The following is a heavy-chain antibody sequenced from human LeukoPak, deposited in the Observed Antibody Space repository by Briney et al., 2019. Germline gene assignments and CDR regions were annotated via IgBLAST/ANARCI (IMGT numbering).Heavy chain of an antibody. CDR2: IKQDGSEK. Sequence: AGGSLRLSCASSGFTFSSYWMNWVRQAPGKGLEWVANIKQDGSEKYYVDSVKGRFTISRDNTKNSLYLQMNSLRAEDTAVYYCVREATLDAFDIWGQGTLVTVSS. CDR1: GFTFSSYW. V-gene: IGHV3-7*01. J-gene: IGHJ3*02. CDR3: VREATLDAFDI.